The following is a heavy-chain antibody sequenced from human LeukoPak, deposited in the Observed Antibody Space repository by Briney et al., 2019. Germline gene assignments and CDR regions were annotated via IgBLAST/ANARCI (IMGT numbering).Heavy chain of an antibody. V-gene: IGHV4-59*01. CDR2: IYYSGIT. J-gene: IGHJ3*02. CDR1: GGSISSYY. D-gene: IGHD3-22*01. CDR3: ARDGSSGLRTFEI. Sequence: SETLSLTCTVSGGSISSYYWSWIRQPPGKGLEWIGYIYYSGITNYHPSLKSRVTISVDTSKNPFSLKLSSVTAADTAVYYCARDGSSGLRTFEIWGQGTMVTVSS.